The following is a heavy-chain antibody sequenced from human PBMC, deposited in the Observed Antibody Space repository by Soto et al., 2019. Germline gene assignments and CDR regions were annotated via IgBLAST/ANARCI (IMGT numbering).Heavy chain of an antibody. Sequence: QVTLKESGPVLVKPTEPLPLTCTVSGFSLSNARMGVSWIRQPPGKALEWLAHIFSNDEKSYSTSLKSRLTISKDTSKSQVVLTMTNMDPVDTATYYCARITWELRDWNYYFDYWGQGTLVTVSS. CDR1: GFSLSNARMG. D-gene: IGHD1-26*01. V-gene: IGHV2-26*01. J-gene: IGHJ4*02. CDR2: IFSNDEK. CDR3: ARITWELRDWNYYFDY.